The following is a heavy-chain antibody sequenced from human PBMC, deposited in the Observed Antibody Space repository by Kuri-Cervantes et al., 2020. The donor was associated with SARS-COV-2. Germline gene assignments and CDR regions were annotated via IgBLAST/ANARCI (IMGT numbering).Heavy chain of an antibody. J-gene: IGHJ4*02. D-gene: IGHD6-13*01. CDR3: ARGGGGQLDFDY. CDR1: GGSISSGGYY. V-gene: IGHV4-61*02. Sequence: SETLSLTCTVSGGSISSGGYYWSWIRQPAGKGLEWIGRIYTSGSTNYNPSLKSRVTMSVDTSKNQFSLKLSSVTAADTAVYYCARGGGGQLDFDYWGQGTLVTVSS. CDR2: IYTSGST.